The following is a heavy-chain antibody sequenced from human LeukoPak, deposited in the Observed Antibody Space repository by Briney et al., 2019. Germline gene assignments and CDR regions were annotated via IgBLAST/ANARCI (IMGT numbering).Heavy chain of an antibody. D-gene: IGHD3-3*01. V-gene: IGHV3-48*01. CDR1: GFTFSSYS. CDR3: AREEWFSRTWDY. CDR2: ISSSSIIT. Sequence: GGSLRLSCAASGFTFSSYSMTWVRQAPGKGLEWVSYISSSSIITYYADSVKGRFTVSRDNANNSLFLQMNSLRVEDTAVYYCAREEWFSRTWDYWGQGTLVTVSS. J-gene: IGHJ4*02.